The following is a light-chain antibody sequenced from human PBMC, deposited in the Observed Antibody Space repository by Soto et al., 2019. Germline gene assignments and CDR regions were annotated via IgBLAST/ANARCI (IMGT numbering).Light chain of an antibody. Sequence: EIVLAQSPGTVSLSPGESAXLSCRASQSVSSSFLAWYQQKAGQAPRLLIYGASRRATGIPDRFSGSGSGTDFTLTISRLEPEDFAVYYCQQHVSSPWAFGQGTKVDIK. CDR3: QQHVSSPWA. J-gene: IGKJ1*01. CDR1: QSVSSSF. CDR2: GAS. V-gene: IGKV3-20*01.